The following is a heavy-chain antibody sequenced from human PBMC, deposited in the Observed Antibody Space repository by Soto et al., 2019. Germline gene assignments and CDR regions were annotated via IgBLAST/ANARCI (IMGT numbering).Heavy chain of an antibody. D-gene: IGHD3-16*01. CDR2: ISAYNGNT. V-gene: IGHV1-18*01. CDR1: GYTFTSYG. Sequence: ASVKVSCKASGYTFTSYGISWVRQAPGQGLEWMGWISAYNGNTNYAQKLQGRVTMTTDTSTSTAYMELRSLRSDGTAVYYCARVYLGPVWAMGAFDIWGQGTMVTVSS. CDR3: ARVYLGPVWAMGAFDI. J-gene: IGHJ3*02.